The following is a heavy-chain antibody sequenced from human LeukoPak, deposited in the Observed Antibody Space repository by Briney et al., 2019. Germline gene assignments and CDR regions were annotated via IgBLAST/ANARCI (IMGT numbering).Heavy chain of an antibody. V-gene: IGHV1-18*01. CDR2: ISAYNGNT. D-gene: IGHD3-22*01. CDR3: ARDGSDVTMIVVDL. CDR1: GGTFSSYA. J-gene: IGHJ3*01. Sequence: GASVKVSCKASGGTFSSYAISWVRQAPGQGLEWMGWISAYNGNTNYAQKLQGRVTMTTDTSTSTAYMELRSLRSDDTAVYYCARDGSDVTMIVVDLWGQGTMVTVSS.